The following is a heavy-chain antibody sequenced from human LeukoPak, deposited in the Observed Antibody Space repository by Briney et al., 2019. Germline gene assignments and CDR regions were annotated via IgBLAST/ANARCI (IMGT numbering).Heavy chain of an antibody. J-gene: IGHJ4*02. CDR2: INNDGSDR. CDR1: GFTFSRYW. Sequence: PGGSLRLSCAASGFTFSRYWMHWVRQAPGKGLVWVSRINNDGSDRSYADPVKGRFTISRDNAKNTVFLQMNSLRADDTAVYYCAKERTGGWPFDYWGQGTLVTVSS. D-gene: IGHD6-19*01. V-gene: IGHV3-74*01. CDR3: AKERTGGWPFDY.